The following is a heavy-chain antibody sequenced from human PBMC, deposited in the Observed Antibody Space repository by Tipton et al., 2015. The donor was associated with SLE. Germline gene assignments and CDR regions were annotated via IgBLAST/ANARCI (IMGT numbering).Heavy chain of an antibody. CDR2: INHSGST. CDR1: GGSFSGYY. D-gene: IGHD3-22*01. CDR3: ARVGTYYYDSRARCYFDY. V-gene: IGHV4-34*01. J-gene: IGHJ4*02. Sequence: TLSLTCAVYGGSFSGYYWSWIRQPPGKGLAWIGEINHSGSTNYNPSLKSRVTISVDTSKNQFSLKLSSVTAADTAVYYCARVGTYYYDSRARCYFDYWGQGTLVTVSS.